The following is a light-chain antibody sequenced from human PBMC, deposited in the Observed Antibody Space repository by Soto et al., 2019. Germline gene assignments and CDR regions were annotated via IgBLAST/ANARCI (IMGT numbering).Light chain of an antibody. Sequence: QSALTQPPSASGSPGQSVTISCTGTSSDVGDYKYVSWYQQHPGKAPKPMIYEVNKRPSGVPDRFSGSKSGNTASLTVSGLQAEDEADYYCSSYARSNNVVFGGGTQLTVL. J-gene: IGLJ2*01. CDR1: SSDVGDYKY. CDR3: SSYARSNNVV. CDR2: EVN. V-gene: IGLV2-8*01.